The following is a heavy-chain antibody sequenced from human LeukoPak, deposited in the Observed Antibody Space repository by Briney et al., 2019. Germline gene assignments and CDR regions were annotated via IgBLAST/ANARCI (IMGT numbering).Heavy chain of an antibody. V-gene: IGHV3-23*01. CDR1: GFTFSNAW. Sequence: PGGSLRLSCAASGFTFSNAWMSWVRQAPGKGLEWVSAISGSGGSTYYADSVKGRFTISRDNSKNTLYLQMNSLRAEDTAVYYCAKPYGDFDFDYWGQGTLVTVSS. CDR2: ISGSGGST. D-gene: IGHD4-17*01. J-gene: IGHJ4*02. CDR3: AKPYGDFDFDY.